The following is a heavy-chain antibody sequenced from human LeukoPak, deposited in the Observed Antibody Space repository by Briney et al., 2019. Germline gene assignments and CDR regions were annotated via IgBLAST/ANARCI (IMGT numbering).Heavy chain of an antibody. Sequence: GGSLRLSCAASGFSFSDHYMDWVRQAPGKGLEWVGRTKNKANSYTTEYAASVKGRFTISRDDSKSSLYLQMDSLKTEDTAVYYCTRTSYSGSFFDYWGQGTLVTVSS. CDR3: TRTSYSGSFFDY. V-gene: IGHV3-72*01. CDR2: TKNKANSYTT. CDR1: GFSFSDHY. D-gene: IGHD1-26*01. J-gene: IGHJ4*02.